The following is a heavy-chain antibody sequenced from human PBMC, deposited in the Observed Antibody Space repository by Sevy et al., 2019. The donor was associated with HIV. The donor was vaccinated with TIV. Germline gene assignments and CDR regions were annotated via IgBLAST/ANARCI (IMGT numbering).Heavy chain of an antibody. V-gene: IGHV3-53*01. CDR2: IHRGGKI. J-gene: IGHJ6*02. CDR3: AREDIVLGEDNYYGIDV. D-gene: IGHD2-15*01. CDR1: GVKVSSNY. Sequence: GFLKTLCSTSGVKVSSNYIDRVPQAPGEGAGGGPGIHRGGKITYANSGQGRFTISRDNSKNTLYLQMNSLRAEDTAVYYCAREDIVLGEDNYYGIDVWGQGTTVTVSS.